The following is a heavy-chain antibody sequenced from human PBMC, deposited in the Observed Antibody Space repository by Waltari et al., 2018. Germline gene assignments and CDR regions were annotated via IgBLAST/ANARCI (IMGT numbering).Heavy chain of an antibody. D-gene: IGHD6-6*01. CDR3: ARGFWGAARRGLVNY. CDR2: IKHSGST. Sequence: QVQLQQWGAGLLKPSETLSLTCAVYGGSFSGYYWSWSRQPPGKGLEWIWEIKHSGSTNNNPSIKGRVTISVDTSKNQFSLKLSSVSAADTAVYYCARGFWGAARRGLVNYWGQGTLVTVSS. V-gene: IGHV4-34*01. J-gene: IGHJ4*02. CDR1: GGSFSGYY.